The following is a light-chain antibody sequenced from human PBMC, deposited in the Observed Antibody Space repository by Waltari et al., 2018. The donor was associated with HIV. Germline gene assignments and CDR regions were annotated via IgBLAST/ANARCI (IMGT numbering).Light chain of an antibody. J-gene: IGLJ3*02. Sequence: QSVLTQPPSVSGAPGQRVTISCTGSSPNIGAGYDVHWYQHLPGTAPKVLIYGNSNRPSGVPDRFSGSKSGTSASLAITGLQADDEVDYYCQSYDSSLSASVFGGGTKLTVL. V-gene: IGLV1-40*01. CDR3: QSYDSSLSASV. CDR2: GNS. CDR1: SPNIGAGYD.